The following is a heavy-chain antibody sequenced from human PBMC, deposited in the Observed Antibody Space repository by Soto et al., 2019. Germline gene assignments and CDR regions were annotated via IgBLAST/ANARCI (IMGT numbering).Heavy chain of an antibody. CDR3: AMGRSQQLVLNWFDP. V-gene: IGHV1-69*13. CDR2: IIPIFGTA. Sequence: ASVKVSCKASGGTFSSYAISWVRQAPGRGLEWMGGIIPIFGTANYAQKFQGRVTITADESTSTAYMELSSLRSEDTAVYYCAMGRSQQLVLNWFDPWGKGALGTVSS. CDR1: GGTFSSYA. J-gene: IGHJ5*02. D-gene: IGHD6-13*01.